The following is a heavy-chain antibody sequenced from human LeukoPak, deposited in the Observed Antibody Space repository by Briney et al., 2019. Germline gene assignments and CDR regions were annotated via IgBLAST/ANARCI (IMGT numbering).Heavy chain of an antibody. CDR3: ARDAKAVAGDFDY. V-gene: IGHV3-21*01. Sequence: GRSLRLSCAASGFTFSSYAMYWVRQAPGKGREWVSSISSGSSYIYYADSVKGRFTISRDNAKNSLFLQMDSLRAEDTAVYYCARDAKAVAGDFDYWGQGTLVTVSS. D-gene: IGHD6-19*01. J-gene: IGHJ4*02. CDR1: GFTFSSYA. CDR2: ISSGSSYI.